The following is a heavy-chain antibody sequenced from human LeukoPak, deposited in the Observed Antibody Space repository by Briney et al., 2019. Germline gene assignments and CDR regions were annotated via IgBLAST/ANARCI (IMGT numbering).Heavy chain of an antibody. Sequence: ASVKVSCKASGYTLTDYYMHWVRQAPGQGLEWMGRINPNSGGTNYAQKFQGRVTMTRDASISTVYMELSRLRSDDTAVYYCARVGYYESSGYYEYWGQGTLVTVSS. CDR3: ARVGYYESSGYYEY. J-gene: IGHJ4*02. CDR1: GYTLTDYY. D-gene: IGHD3-22*01. V-gene: IGHV1-2*06. CDR2: INPNSGGT.